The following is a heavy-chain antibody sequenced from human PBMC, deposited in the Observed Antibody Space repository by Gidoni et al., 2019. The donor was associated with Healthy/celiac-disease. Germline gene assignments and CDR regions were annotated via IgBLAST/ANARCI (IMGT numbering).Heavy chain of an antibody. CDR1: GYTFTSSY. CDR3: ASHIVVVPAAIDAFDI. V-gene: IGHV1-46*01. Sequence: QVQLVQSGAEVKKPGASVKVSCKASGYTFTSSYMHWVRQAPGQGLECMGISNPSGGSTSYAQKFQGRVTMTRDTSTSTVYMELSSLRSEDTAVYYCASHIVVVPAAIDAFDIWGQGTMVTVSS. D-gene: IGHD2-2*01. J-gene: IGHJ3*02. CDR2: SNPSGGST.